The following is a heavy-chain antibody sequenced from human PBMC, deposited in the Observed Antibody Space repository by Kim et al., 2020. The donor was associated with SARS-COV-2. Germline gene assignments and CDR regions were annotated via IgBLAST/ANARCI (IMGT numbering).Heavy chain of an antibody. D-gene: IGHD1-1*01. CDR3: ARARIGTDAFDI. J-gene: IGHJ3*02. V-gene: IGHV1-46*01. Sequence: DEKKFQGRVTMTRDTSTSTVYMELSSLRSEDTAVYYCARARIGTDAFDIWGQGTMVTVSS.